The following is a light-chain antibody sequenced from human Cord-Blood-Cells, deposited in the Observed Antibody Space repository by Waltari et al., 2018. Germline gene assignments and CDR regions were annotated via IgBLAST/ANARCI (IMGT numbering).Light chain of an antibody. CDR2: EGS. CDR1: SREVCIFKL. Sequence: QPALTPPASVSGSPVQSITISCTGSSREVCIFKLVSWYQQHPGKAPELMIYEGSKRPSGVSKRFSGSKSGNTASLTISGLQAEDEADYYCCSYAGSSTFVFGTGTKVTVL. J-gene: IGLJ1*01. CDR3: CSYAGSSTFV. V-gene: IGLV2-23*01.